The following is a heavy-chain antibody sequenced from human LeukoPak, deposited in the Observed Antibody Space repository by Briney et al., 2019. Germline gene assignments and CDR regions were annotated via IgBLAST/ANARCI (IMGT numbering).Heavy chain of an antibody. D-gene: IGHD4-23*01. CDR3: ARRSYGGKDFDY. CDR2: IYPGDSDT. V-gene: IGHV5-51*01. J-gene: IGHJ4*02. CDR1: GYIFTSYW. Sequence: GESLKISCQGSGYIFTSYWITWVRQMPGKGLEWMGIIYPGDSDTKYSPSFQGQVTISADKSISTAYLQWSSLKASDTAMYYCARRSYGGKDFDYWGQGTLVTDSS.